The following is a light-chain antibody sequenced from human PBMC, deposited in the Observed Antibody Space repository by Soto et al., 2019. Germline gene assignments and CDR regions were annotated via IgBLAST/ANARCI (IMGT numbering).Light chain of an antibody. J-gene: IGLJ2*01. CDR1: RSNIGSYY. CDR2: SDN. V-gene: IGLV1-47*02. CDR3: AAWDDSLSGVV. Sequence: QSVLTQPPSASGTPGQRVTISCSGSRSNIGSYYVYWYQQLPGTAPKLLIYSDNQRPSGVPDRFSGSKSRTSASLAISGLRSEDEADYYCAAWDDSLSGVVFGGGTKVTVL.